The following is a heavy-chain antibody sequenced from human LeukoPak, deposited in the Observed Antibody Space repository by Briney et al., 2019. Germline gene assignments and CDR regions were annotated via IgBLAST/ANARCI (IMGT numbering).Heavy chain of an antibody. CDR3: AKVIQTGYTYGDFDY. V-gene: IGHV3-74*01. D-gene: IGHD5-18*01. J-gene: IGHJ4*02. Sequence: GGSLRLSCAASGFTFSNYWMHWVRQAPGKGLVWVSRINSDGSSVTYADSVKGRFTISRDNAKNTLYLQMNSLRAEDTAVYYCAKVIQTGYTYGDFDYWGQGTLVTVS. CDR1: GFTFSNYW. CDR2: INSDGSSV.